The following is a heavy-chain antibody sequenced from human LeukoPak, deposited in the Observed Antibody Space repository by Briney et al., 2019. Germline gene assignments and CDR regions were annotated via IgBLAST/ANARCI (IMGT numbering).Heavy chain of an antibody. V-gene: IGHV3-7*01. J-gene: IGHJ4*02. Sequence: GGSLRLSCAASGFTFSSYWMSWVRQAPGKGLEWVANIKQDGSEKYYVDSVEGRFTISRDNAKNSLYLQMNSLRAEDTAVYYCARVLSTGVTDYWGQGTLVTVSS. CDR2: IKQDGSEK. CDR3: ARVLSTGVTDY. D-gene: IGHD1-14*01. CDR1: GFTFSSYW.